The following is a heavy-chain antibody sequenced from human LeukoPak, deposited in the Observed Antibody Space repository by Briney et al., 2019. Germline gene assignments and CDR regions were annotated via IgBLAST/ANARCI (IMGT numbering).Heavy chain of an antibody. V-gene: IGHV1-18*01. CDR2: ISPYNGQT. CDR3: ARDPVRRQTRNDHGDHDVGDY. Sequence: GASVKVSCKASGYTFTNYGISWVRQAPGQGLEWMGWISPYNGQTYYAQKLQGRVTMTTDTSTSTAYMELRSLRSDDTAVYYCARDPVRRQTRNDHGDHDVGDYWGQGALVTVPS. J-gene: IGHJ4*02. CDR1: GYTFTNYG. D-gene: IGHD4-17*01.